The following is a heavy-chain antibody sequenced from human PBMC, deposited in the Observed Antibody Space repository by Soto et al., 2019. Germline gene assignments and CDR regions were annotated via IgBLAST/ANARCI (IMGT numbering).Heavy chain of an antibody. Sequence: GGSLRLSCAASGFTFSSYGMHWVRQAPGKGLEWVAVISYDGSNKYYADSVKGRFTISRDNSKNTLYLQMNSLRAEDTAVYYCAKDAGLYCTNGVCYFFDYWGQGTLVTVSS. D-gene: IGHD2-8*01. CDR1: GFTFSSYG. J-gene: IGHJ4*02. CDR3: AKDAGLYCTNGVCYFFDY. CDR2: ISYDGSNK. V-gene: IGHV3-30*18.